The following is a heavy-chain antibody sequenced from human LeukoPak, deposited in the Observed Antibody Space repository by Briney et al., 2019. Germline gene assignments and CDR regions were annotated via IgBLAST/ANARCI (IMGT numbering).Heavy chain of an antibody. J-gene: IGHJ4*02. CDR1: GYTFTSYD. V-gene: IGHV1-8*01. D-gene: IGHD3-3*01. CDR3: ARNTYYDFWSGYSSSSGHIGY. Sequence: ASVKVSCKASGYTFTSYDINWVRQATGQGLEWMGWMNPNSGNTGYAQKFQGRVTMTRNTSISTAYMGLSSLRSEDTAVYYCARNTYYDFWSGYSSSSGHIGYWGQGTLVTVSS. CDR2: MNPNSGNT.